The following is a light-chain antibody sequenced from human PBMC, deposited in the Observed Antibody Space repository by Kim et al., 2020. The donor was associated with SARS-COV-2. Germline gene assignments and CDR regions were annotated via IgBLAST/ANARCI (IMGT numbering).Light chain of an antibody. CDR3: QVWDSGSDHWV. CDR2: YNS. Sequence: SYELTQPPSVSVAPGKAASITCGGNNIGSQRVHWYQQKPGRAPVLVIYYNSDRPSGIPERFSGSNSGNTATLTISRVEAGDEADYYCQVWDSGSDHWVFGRGTQLTVL. CDR1: NIGSQR. J-gene: IGLJ3*02. V-gene: IGLV3-21*04.